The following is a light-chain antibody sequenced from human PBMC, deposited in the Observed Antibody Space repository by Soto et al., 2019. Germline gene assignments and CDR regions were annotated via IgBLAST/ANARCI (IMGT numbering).Light chain of an antibody. Sequence: ELVMTQSGATMXLSXAPRATLSXXASQSISGKLAWYQHRPGQAPRLLIYDASTRATGIPARFSGSGSGTDFTLTISGLQSEDFAVYYCQQYNNWPQTFGQGTKVDIK. CDR1: QSISGK. J-gene: IGKJ1*01. V-gene: IGKV3-15*01. CDR3: QQYNNWPQT. CDR2: DAS.